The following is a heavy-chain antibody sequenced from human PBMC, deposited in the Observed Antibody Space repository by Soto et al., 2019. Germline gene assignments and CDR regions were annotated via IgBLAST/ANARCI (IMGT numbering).Heavy chain of an antibody. CDR2: IGYDGSNK. Sequence: QVQLVESGGGVVQPGRSLRLSCAASGFTFSSYGMHWVRQAPGKGLEWVAVIGYDGSNKYYADSVKGRFTISRDNSRNTLYLKMNSLRDEDTAVYDCARDLVGDDSSGYYPYFDYWGQGTLVTVSS. CDR3: ARDLVGDDSSGYYPYFDY. D-gene: IGHD3-22*01. J-gene: IGHJ4*02. V-gene: IGHV3-33*01. CDR1: GFTFSSYG.